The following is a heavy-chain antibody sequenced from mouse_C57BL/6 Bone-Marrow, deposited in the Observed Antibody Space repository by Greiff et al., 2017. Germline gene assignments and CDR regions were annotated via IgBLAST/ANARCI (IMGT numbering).Heavy chain of an antibody. D-gene: IGHD2-4*01. CDR3: ARSYDYDDYTMDY. J-gene: IGHJ4*01. CDR1: GYTFTNYW. Sequence: VQLQQPGAELVKPGASVKLSCKASGYTFTNYWMHWVKQRPGQGLEWIGMLHPNGGSPDYNEKFKSEATLSVDKSSRTADMELSSLTSEDSAVYYWARSYDYDDYTMDYWGQGTSVTVSS. CDR2: LHPNGGSP. V-gene: IGHV1-64*01.